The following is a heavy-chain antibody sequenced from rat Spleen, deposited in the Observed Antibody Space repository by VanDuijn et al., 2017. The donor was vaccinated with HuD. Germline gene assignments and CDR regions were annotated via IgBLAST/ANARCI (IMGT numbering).Heavy chain of an antibody. J-gene: IGHJ2*01. D-gene: IGHD1-11*01. V-gene: IGHV5-29*01. Sequence: EVQLVESGGGLVQPGGTLKLSCAASGITFSNYAMAWVRQAPTKGLEWVATIIYDGRRTYYRDSVKGRFTISRDNAKSTLYLQMDSLRSEDTATYYCARLGGGPDYWGQGVMVTVSS. CDR2: IIYDGRRT. CDR3: ARLGGGPDY. CDR1: GITFSNYA.